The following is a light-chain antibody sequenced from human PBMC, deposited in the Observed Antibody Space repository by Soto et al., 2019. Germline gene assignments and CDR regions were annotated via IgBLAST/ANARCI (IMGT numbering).Light chain of an antibody. CDR2: DTS. CDR3: QQRSDWPPT. CDR1: QSVDIN. Sequence: IVLTQSPATLSLSPGERATLSCRASQSVDINLAWYQQKAGQAPRLLIYDTSNRATGIPARFSGSGSGTDFTLTISSLETEDFAVYYCQQRSDWPPTVGQGTKA. V-gene: IGKV3-11*01. J-gene: IGKJ1*01.